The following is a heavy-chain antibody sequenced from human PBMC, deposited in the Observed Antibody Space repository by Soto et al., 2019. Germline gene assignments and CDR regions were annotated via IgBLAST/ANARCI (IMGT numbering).Heavy chain of an antibody. D-gene: IGHD6-13*01. V-gene: IGHV3-7*05. CDR3: AKDKGHGQQLVHAFDI. Sequence: PGGSLRLSCAASGFTFSSYWMSWVRQAPGKGLEWVANINQDGSSICYVDSVKGRFTISRDNAKNSLYLQMNSLRAEDTALYYCAKDKGHGQQLVHAFDIWGQGTMVTVSS. CDR1: GFTFSSYW. CDR2: INQDGSSI. J-gene: IGHJ3*02.